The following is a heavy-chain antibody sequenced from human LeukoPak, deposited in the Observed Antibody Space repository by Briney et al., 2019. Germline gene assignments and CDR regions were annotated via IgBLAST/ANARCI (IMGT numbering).Heavy chain of an antibody. D-gene: IGHD6-19*01. J-gene: IGHJ4*02. V-gene: IGHV3-23*01. CDR3: ANGGQWLVIHPRLDY. CDR2: ISGSGGST. CDR1: GFTFSSYA. Sequence: GGSLRLSCAASGFTFSSYAMSWVRQAPGKGLEWVSAISGSGGSTYYADSVKGRFTISRDNSKNTLYLQMNSLRAEDTAVYYCANGGQWLVIHPRLDYWGQGTLVTVSS.